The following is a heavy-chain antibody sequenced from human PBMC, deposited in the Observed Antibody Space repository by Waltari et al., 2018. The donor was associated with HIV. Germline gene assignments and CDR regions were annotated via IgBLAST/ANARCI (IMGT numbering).Heavy chain of an antibody. D-gene: IGHD3-22*01. V-gene: IGHV3-33*01. J-gene: IGHJ4*02. Sequence: QVQLVESGGGVVQPGRSLRLSCAPSAFSFRSYARHWVRPAPGKGLGWLAVVWYDGKNKYYADSVKGRFTVSRDNSKNTLFLQMNSLRVDDTAVYYCARTPYDTSGYCFDYWGQGTLVTVSS. CDR2: VWYDGKNK. CDR1: AFSFRSYA. CDR3: ARTPYDTSGYCFDY.